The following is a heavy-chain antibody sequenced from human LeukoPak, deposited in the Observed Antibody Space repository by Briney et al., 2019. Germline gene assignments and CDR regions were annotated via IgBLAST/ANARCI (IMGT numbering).Heavy chain of an antibody. CDR3: ARNLMGLVGPLEY. CDR2: IYHTGST. Sequence: SLTLSCAASGFTINSNNMCWCLRQPPESLLWWFGEIYHTGSTNYNPSLKSRVTISVDKSKNQFSLKLSSVTAADTAVYYCARNLMGLVGPLEYWGQGTLVTVSS. D-gene: IGHD3/OR15-3a*01. V-gene: IGHV4-4*02. CDR1: GFTINSNNM. J-gene: IGHJ4*02.